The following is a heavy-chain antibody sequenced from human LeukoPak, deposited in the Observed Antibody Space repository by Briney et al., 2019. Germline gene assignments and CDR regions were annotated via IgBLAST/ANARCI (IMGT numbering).Heavy chain of an antibody. CDR2: INHSGST. CDR1: GDSISSSSFF. CDR3: ARLSRSWYFDY. Sequence: PSETLSLTCTVSGDSISSSSFFWGWIRQPPGKGLEWIGEINHSGSTNYNPSLKSRVTISVDTSKNQFSLKLSSVTAADTAVYYCARLSRSWYFDYWGQGTLVTVSS. V-gene: IGHV4-39*01. J-gene: IGHJ4*02. D-gene: IGHD6-13*01.